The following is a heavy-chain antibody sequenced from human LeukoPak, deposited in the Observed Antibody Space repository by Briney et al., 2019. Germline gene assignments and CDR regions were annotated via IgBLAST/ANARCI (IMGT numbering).Heavy chain of an antibody. CDR2: IYTSGST. V-gene: IGHV4-61*02. CDR1: GGSISSGSYY. J-gene: IGHJ4*02. D-gene: IGHD3-3*01. CDR3: SALEWLSERVDY. Sequence: PSQTLSFTCTVSGGSISSGSYYWSWIRQPAGKGLEWIGRIYTSGSTNYNPSLKSRVTISVDTSKNQFSLKLSSVTAADTAVYYCSALEWLSERVDYWGQGTLVTVSS.